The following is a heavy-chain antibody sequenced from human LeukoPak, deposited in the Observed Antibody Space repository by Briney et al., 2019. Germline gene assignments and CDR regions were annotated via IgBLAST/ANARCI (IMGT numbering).Heavy chain of an antibody. V-gene: IGHV3-23*01. CDR3: AKELSVRNQFDY. CDR1: GFTFSSYT. D-gene: IGHD4-4*01. J-gene: IGHJ4*02. CDR2: ISGSGGSA. Sequence: GGSLRLSCAASGFTFSSYTMTWVRQAPGKGLEWVSAISGSGGSAYYADSVKGRFTISRDNSKNTLYLQMNSLRAEDTAVYYCAKELSVRNQFDYWGQGTLVTVSS.